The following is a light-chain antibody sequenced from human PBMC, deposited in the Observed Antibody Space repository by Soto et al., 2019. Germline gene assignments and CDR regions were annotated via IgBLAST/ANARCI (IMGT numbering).Light chain of an antibody. CDR2: AAS. Sequence: DIQMTQSPSSLSASVGDRVTITCRATQGVSIYLAWYQQKPGKVPRLLIYAASTLQSGVPSRFSASGSGTSFTLTLSSLQPEDVATYYCQKYDSAPLTFGGGTKVEIK. CDR3: QKYDSAPLT. V-gene: IGKV1-27*01. J-gene: IGKJ4*01. CDR1: QGVSIY.